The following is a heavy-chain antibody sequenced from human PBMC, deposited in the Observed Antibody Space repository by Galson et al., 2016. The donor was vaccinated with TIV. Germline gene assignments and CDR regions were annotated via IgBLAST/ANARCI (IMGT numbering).Heavy chain of an antibody. CDR3: ARDTRSGYTINWPPFDY. Sequence: SVKVSCKASGYPFAGQYLHWVRQAPGQGLEWMGWINPSAASTTFYAQKFQGRVTLTRDTSTSTVYMELSSLTSADTAVYYCARDTRSGYTINWPPFDYWGQGTLVTASS. CDR2: INPSAAST. CDR1: GYPFAGQY. V-gene: IGHV1-46*03. D-gene: IGHD1-20*01. J-gene: IGHJ4*02.